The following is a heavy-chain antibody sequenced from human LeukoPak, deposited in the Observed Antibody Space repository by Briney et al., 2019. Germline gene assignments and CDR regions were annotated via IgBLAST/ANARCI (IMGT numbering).Heavy chain of an antibody. CDR3: ARAPGVATYNWFDP. V-gene: IGHV1-8*03. D-gene: IGHD5-12*01. Sequence: ASVKVSCKASGYTFTSYDINWVRQATGQGLEWMGLMNPNGGNTGNAQKFQGRVTITRNTSISTAYMELSSLRAEDTAVYYCARAPGVATYNWFDPWGQGTLVTVSS. CDR2: MNPNGGNT. CDR1: GYTFTSYD. J-gene: IGHJ5*02.